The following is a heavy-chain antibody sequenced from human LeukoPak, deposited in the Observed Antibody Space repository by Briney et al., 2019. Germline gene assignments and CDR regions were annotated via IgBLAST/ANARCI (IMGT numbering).Heavy chain of an antibody. CDR2: IDPSDSYI. J-gene: IGHJ4*02. CDR3: ARQPRGTVVFDY. Sequence: GESLKISCQGFGYRFTDYWIGWVRQMPGKGLEWMGRIDPSDSYINHSPSFQGHVSISADKSVSTAYLQWSSLKASDSAMYYCARQPRGTVVFDYWGQGTLVTVSS. V-gene: IGHV5-10-1*01. CDR1: GYRFTDYW. D-gene: IGHD4-23*01.